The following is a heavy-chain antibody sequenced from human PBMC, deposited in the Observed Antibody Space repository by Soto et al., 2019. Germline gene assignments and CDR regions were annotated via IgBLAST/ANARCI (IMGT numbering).Heavy chain of an antibody. J-gene: IGHJ4*02. CDR2: ISGSGDIT. Sequence: EVQLLESGGGLVQPGGSLRLSCAVSGFSFSNSAMTWVRQGPGKGLEWVSGISGSGDITYNTDYVKGRFPISRDTSKNVVYLQMRSLRAEDTAVYYCAKVPQWVLRYHDWFFDYWGQGTLVTVSS. D-gene: IGHD3-9*01. CDR1: GFSFSNSA. V-gene: IGHV3-23*01. CDR3: AKVPQWVLRYHDWFFDY.